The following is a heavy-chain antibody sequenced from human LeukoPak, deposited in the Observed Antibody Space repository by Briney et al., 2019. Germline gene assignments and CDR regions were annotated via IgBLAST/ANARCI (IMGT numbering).Heavy chain of an antibody. D-gene: IGHD1-14*01. J-gene: IGHJ5*02. CDR2: IDWDDDK. Sequence: SGPALVKPTQTLTLTCTFSGFSLSTSGMCVSWIRQPPGKALEWLARIDWDDDKYYSTSLETRLTISKDTSKNQVVLTMTNMDPVDTATYYCARIQFNRNSEGWTLAGNWFDPWGQGTLVTVSS. V-gene: IGHV2-70*11. CDR3: ARIQFNRNSEGWTLAGNWFDP. CDR1: GFSLSTSGMC.